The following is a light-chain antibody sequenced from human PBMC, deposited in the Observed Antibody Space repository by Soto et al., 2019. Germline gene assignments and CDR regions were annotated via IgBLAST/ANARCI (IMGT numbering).Light chain of an antibody. J-gene: IGLJ7*01. CDR1: SGHSSYI. V-gene: IGLV4-60*02. CDR3: ETWDFNTRE. CDR2: LEGSGSY. Sequence: QPVLTQSSSASASLGSSVKLTCTLSSGHSSYIIAWHQQQPGKAPRYLMKLEGSGSYNKGSGVPDRFSGSSSGADRYLTISNLQFEDEADYYCETWDFNTREFGGGTQLTVL.